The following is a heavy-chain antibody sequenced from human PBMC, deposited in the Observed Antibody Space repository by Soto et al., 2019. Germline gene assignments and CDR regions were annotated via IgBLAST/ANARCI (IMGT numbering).Heavy chain of an antibody. CDR3: ARDKPISTSGNYPYYFGY. Sequence: PVGPLRLSRRASGFSFINHSISWVRQAPGKRLEWVSYISSSSSAIYYADSVKGRFTISRDNAKNSLYLQMNSLRAEDTAVYYCARDKPISTSGNYPYYFGYWGKGALVTVPS. D-gene: IGHD3-10*01. CDR1: GFSFINHS. J-gene: IGHJ4*02. CDR2: ISSSSSAI. V-gene: IGHV3-48*01.